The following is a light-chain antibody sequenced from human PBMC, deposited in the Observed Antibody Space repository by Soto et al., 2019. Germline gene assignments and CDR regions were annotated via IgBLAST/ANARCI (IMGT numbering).Light chain of an antibody. J-gene: IGKJ1*01. CDR2: AVS. CDR1: QSVSSN. Sequence: EILMTQYPVTLSVSPGERATLSCRASQSVSSNVAWYQQKPGQAPRLLIYAVSTRATGIPARFSGSGSGTEFTLTINSLQSEDFAVYYCQQYNNWPPMWTFGQGTKVDIK. CDR3: QQYNNWPPMWT. V-gene: IGKV3-15*01.